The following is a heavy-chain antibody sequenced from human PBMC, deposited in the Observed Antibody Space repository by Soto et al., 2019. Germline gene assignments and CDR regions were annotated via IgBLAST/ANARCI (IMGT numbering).Heavy chain of an antibody. J-gene: IGHJ4*02. CDR2: ITGSGDST. CDR1: GFNFRMHA. D-gene: IGHD3-10*01. CDR3: AREFKAYHGYNYLEY. V-gene: IGHV3-23*01. Sequence: EVQLLESGGGLVQPGGSLRLSCAASGFNFRMHAMAWVRQAPGKGLEWVCAITGSGDSTYYTDSVKGRFAVSRDNSKNTIQLQMYSLRAEDTAIYFCAREFKAYHGYNYLEYWGRGTLVTVSP.